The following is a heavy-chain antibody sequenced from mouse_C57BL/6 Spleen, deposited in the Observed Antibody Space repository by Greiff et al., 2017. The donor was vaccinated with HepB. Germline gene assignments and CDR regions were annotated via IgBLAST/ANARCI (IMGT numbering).Heavy chain of an antibody. CDR3: YDSSGYGY. D-gene: IGHD3-2*02. J-gene: IGHJ3*01. CDR1: GYTFTSYW. CDR2: IYPGNSDT. Sequence: EVQLQQSGTVLARPGASVKMSCKTSGYTFTSYWMHWGKQRPGQGLEWIGAIYPGNSDTSYNQKFKGKANLTAVTSASTAYMELSSLTHEDSAVYYCYDSSGYGYWGQGTLVTVSA. V-gene: IGHV1-5*01.